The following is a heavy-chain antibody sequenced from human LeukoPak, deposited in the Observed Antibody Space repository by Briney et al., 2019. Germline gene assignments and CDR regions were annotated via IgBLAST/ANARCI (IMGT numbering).Heavy chain of an antibody. Sequence: GESLKISCKGSGYNVTHYGIAWVRQMPGTGLECMGIIYPGDGNTRYSPSFQGQVTISADRFISTAYLQWNSLKASDTAMYYCARVFGLRSPRGMDVWGKGTTVSVSS. CDR2: IYPGDGNT. CDR1: GYNVTHYG. V-gene: IGHV5-51*01. J-gene: IGHJ6*04. D-gene: IGHD3-10*01. CDR3: ARVFGLRSPRGMDV.